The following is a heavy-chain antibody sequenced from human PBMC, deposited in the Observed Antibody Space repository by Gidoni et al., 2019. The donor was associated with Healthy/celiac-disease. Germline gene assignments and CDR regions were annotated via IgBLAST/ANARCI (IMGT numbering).Heavy chain of an antibody. J-gene: IGHJ3*02. Sequence: QVQLVQSGAEVKKPGASVKVSCKASGYTFTGYYMHWVRQAPEQGLEWMGWINPNSGGTNYAQKFQGWVTMTRDTPISTAYMELSRLRSDDTAVYYCAREGTGGSSWYLPDAFDIWGQGTMVTVSS. CDR3: AREGTGGSSWYLPDAFDI. D-gene: IGHD6-13*01. V-gene: IGHV1-2*04. CDR2: INPNSGGT. CDR1: GYTFTGYY.